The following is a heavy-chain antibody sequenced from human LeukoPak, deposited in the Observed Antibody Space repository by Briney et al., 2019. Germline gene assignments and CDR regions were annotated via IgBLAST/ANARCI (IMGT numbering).Heavy chain of an antibody. Sequence: ASVKVSCKASGGTFSSYAISWVRQAPGQGLEWMGGIIPIFGTANYAQKFQGRVTITTDESTSTAYMELSSLRSEDTAVYYCATPGEYCSSTSCYPNSDYWGRGTLVTVSS. V-gene: IGHV1-69*05. D-gene: IGHD2-2*01. CDR1: GGTFSSYA. CDR2: IIPIFGTA. J-gene: IGHJ4*02. CDR3: ATPGEYCSSTSCYPNSDY.